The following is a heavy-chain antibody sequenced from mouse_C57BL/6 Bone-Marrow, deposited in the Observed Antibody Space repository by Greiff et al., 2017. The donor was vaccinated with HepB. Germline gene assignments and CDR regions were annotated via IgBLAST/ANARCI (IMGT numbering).Heavy chain of an antibody. CDR3: AYDYDGAWFAY. D-gene: IGHD2-4*01. Sequence: EVQRVESGGGLVKPGGSLKLSCAASGFTFSDYGMHWVRQAPEKGLEWVGYISSGSSTIYYADTVKGRFTISRDNAKNTLFLQMTSLRSEDTAMYYCAYDYDGAWFAYWGQGTLVTVSA. CDR1: GFTFSDYG. V-gene: IGHV5-17*01. CDR2: ISSGSSTI. J-gene: IGHJ3*01.